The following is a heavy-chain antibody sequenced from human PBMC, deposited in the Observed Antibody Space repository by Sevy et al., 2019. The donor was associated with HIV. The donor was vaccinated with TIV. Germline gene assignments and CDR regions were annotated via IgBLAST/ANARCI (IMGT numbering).Heavy chain of an antibody. CDR1: GFSLSTSGVG. Sequence: SGPTLVKPTQTLTLTCTFSGFSLSTSGVGVGWIRQPPGKALEWLTLIFWDDDKRYSPSLKSRLTITKDTSKNQVVLTMTNMDPVDTATYYCAHSTYSQESLWFDPWGQGTLVTVSS. CDR2: IFWDDDK. D-gene: IGHD5-18*01. V-gene: IGHV2-5*02. CDR3: AHSTYSQESLWFDP. J-gene: IGHJ5*02.